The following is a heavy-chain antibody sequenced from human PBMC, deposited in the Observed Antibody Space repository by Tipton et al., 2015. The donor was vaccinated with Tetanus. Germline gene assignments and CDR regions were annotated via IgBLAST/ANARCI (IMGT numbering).Heavy chain of an antibody. CDR3: ARVPPPVRGVYYGMDV. V-gene: IGHV7-4-1*02. CDR1: GYTFTSYA. CDR2: INTNTGNP. J-gene: IGHJ6*02. D-gene: IGHD3-10*01. Sequence: QSGAEVKKPGASVKVSCKASGYTFTSYAMNWVRQAPGQGLEWMGWINTNTGNPTYAQGFTGRFVFSLDTSVSTAYLQISSLKAEDTAVYYCARVPPPVRGVYYGMDVWGQGTTVTVSS.